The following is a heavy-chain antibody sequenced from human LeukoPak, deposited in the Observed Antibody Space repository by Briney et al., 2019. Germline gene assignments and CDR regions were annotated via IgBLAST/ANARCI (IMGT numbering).Heavy chain of an antibody. Sequence: GESLKISFKGSGXSFTSYWIGWVRQMPGKGLEWMGIIYPGDSDTRYSPSFQGQVTISADKSISTAYLQWSSLKASDTAMYYCARSSYYYDSSGYYYRYFDYWGQGTLVTVSS. CDR3: ARSSYYYDSSGYYYRYFDY. V-gene: IGHV5-51*01. CDR1: GXSFTSYW. CDR2: IYPGDSDT. D-gene: IGHD3-22*01. J-gene: IGHJ4*02.